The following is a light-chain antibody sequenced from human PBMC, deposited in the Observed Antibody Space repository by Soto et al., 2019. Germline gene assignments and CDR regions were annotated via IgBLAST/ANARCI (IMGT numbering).Light chain of an antibody. V-gene: IGLV2-14*01. CDR1: SSDVGAYNY. Sequence: LTQPASVSGSLGQSITISCSGTSSDVGAYNYVSWYQQYPGKAPKLMIYHVTDRPSGVSNRFSGSKSGNTASLTISGLQAEDEAAYYCCSYTTSNTFVFGTGTKVTVL. CDR2: HVT. J-gene: IGLJ1*01. CDR3: CSYTTSNTFV.